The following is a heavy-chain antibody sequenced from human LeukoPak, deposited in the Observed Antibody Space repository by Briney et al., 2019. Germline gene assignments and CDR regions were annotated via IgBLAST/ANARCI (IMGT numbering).Heavy chain of an antibody. Sequence: PSETLSLTCTVSGGSISSYYWSWIRQPPGKGLEWIAYIDDSGSTSYNPSLKSRVSISIDTPKNQFSLKLNSVTAADTAVYYCATNALLVPSTFDSWGRGTLVTVSS. V-gene: IGHV4-59*12. CDR1: GGSISSYY. D-gene: IGHD6-6*01. CDR3: ATNALLVPSTFDS. J-gene: IGHJ4*02. CDR2: IDDSGST.